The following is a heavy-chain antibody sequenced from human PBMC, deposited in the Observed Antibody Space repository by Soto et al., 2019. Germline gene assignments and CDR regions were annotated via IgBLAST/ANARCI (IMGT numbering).Heavy chain of an antibody. V-gene: IGHV4-39*01. CDR2: IYFSGAT. CDR1: GVSTSDTSYY. CDR3: ARNGSY. Sequence: PSETLSLTCNVSGVSTSDTSYYWGWIRQPPGKGLEWIGTIYFSGATFYNPSLKSRLTISVDTSKNQFSLRLRSVTAADTAVYYCARNGSYWGQGNLVTVSS. J-gene: IGHJ4*02.